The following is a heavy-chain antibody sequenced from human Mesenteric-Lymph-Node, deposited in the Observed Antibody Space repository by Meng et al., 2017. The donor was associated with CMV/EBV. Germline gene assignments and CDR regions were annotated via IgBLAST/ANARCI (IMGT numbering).Heavy chain of an antibody. CDR1: GGSISSYY. J-gene: IGHJ4*02. CDR2: IYYSGST. Sequence: SETLSLTCTVSGGSISSYYWSWIRQPPGKGLEWIGYIYYSGSTNYNPSLKSRVTISVDTSKNQFSLKLSSVTAADTAVYYCARELGPAAAVPWDYFDYWGQGTLVTVSS. V-gene: IGHV4-59*12. D-gene: IGHD6-13*01. CDR3: ARELGPAAAVPWDYFDY.